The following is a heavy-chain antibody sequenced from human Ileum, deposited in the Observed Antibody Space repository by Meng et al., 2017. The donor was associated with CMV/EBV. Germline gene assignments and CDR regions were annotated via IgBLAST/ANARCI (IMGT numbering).Heavy chain of an antibody. CDR2: ISGSGGST. CDR3: AKATPISYCSSTSCGFDY. V-gene: IGHV3-23*01. Sequence: GGSLRLSCAASGFTFSSYAMSWVRQAPGKGLEWVSAISGSGGSTYYADSVKGRFTISRDNSKNTLYLQMNSLRAEDTAVYYCAKATPISYCSSTSCGFDYWGQGTLVTVAS. CDR1: GFTFSSYA. J-gene: IGHJ4*02. D-gene: IGHD2-2*01.